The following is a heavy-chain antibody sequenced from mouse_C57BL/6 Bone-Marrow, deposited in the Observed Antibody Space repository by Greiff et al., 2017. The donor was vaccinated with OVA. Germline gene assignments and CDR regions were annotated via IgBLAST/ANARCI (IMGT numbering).Heavy chain of an antibody. J-gene: IGHJ2*01. D-gene: IGHD1-1*01. CDR1: GYTFTSYW. CDR3: LIYYYGSSPYYFDY. V-gene: IGHV1-72*01. CDR2: IDPNSGGT. Sequence: QVQLQQPGAELVKPGASVKLSCKASGYTFTSYWMHWVKQRPGRGLEWIGRIDPNSGGTKYNEKFKSKATLPVDKHSSTAYMQLSSLTSEDSAVYDCLIYYYGSSPYYFDYWGQGTTLTVSS.